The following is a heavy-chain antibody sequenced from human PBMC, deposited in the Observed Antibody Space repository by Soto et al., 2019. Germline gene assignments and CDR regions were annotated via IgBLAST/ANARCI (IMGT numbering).Heavy chain of an antibody. D-gene: IGHD2-15*01. CDR3: EREMAALNYFDY. J-gene: IGHJ4*02. CDR2: IGNDPSYL. V-gene: IGHV3-21*06. Sequence: GGSLRLSCEASGFSFSRHSMNWVRQAPGKGLEWVSSIGNDPSYLYYAGSVKGRFTISRDNAKNSLYLQMNSLRDEDTAVYYGEREMAALNYFDYWGQVTVVTVSS. CDR1: GFSFSRHS.